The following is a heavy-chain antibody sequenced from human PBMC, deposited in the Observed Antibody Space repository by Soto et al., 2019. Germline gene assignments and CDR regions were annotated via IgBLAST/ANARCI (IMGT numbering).Heavy chain of an antibody. CDR3: ARGGGYYYDKSAHYYVKD. CDR1: GFTFSSYN. D-gene: IGHD3-22*01. V-gene: IGHV3-21*01. Sequence: EVQLVESGGGLVKPGGSLTLSCAASGFTFSSYNMNWVRQAPGRGLEWVSSISASRTYIDYADSVKGRLTISTDNARSAVFLQMTSLRAEDTAVCYCARGGGYYYDKSAHYYVKDWGPGTLVTVSS. J-gene: IGHJ1*01. CDR2: ISASRTYI.